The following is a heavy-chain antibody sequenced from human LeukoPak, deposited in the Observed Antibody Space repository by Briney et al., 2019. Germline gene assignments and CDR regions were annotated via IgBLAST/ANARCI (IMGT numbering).Heavy chain of an antibody. Sequence: PSETLSLTCTVSGASIYSYYWSWIRQPAGKGLEWIGRICTSGRTNYNPSLNSRLTMSEDTSKNQFSLKLSSATAADTAVYYCARQTSSGGFDYWGQGTLVTVSS. CDR1: GASIYSYY. V-gene: IGHV4-4*07. CDR2: ICTSGRT. CDR3: ARQTSSGGFDY. J-gene: IGHJ4*02. D-gene: IGHD3-10*01.